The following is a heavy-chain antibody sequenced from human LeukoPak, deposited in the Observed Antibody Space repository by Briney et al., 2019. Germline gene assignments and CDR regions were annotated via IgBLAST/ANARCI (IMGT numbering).Heavy chain of an antibody. CDR1: GFTFSTYG. CDR3: ARVRYDSSAFDI. D-gene: IGHD3-22*01. CDR2: ISTTSSYT. Sequence: PGRSLRLSCAASGFTFSTYGLHWVRQAPGKGLEWVSYISTTSSYTNNADSVKGRFSISRDNAKNTLYLQMNSLRAEDTAVYYCARVRYDSSAFDIWGQGTMVTVSS. V-gene: IGHV3-21*05. J-gene: IGHJ3*02.